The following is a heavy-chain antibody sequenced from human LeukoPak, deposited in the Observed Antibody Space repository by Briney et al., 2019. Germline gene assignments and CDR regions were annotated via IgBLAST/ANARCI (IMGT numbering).Heavy chain of an antibody. CDR1: GVTFRDCA. Sequence: PGGSPRLSCAASGVTFRDCAMSWVRQAPGKGLEWVSGISGTGYNTYYADSVKGRFTISRDNSKNTLYLQMNSLGAEDTAVYYCAKHVSGSLFYFDYWGQRTLVTVSS. D-gene: IGHD3-10*01. V-gene: IGHV3-23*01. CDR2: ISGTGYNT. J-gene: IGHJ4*02. CDR3: AKHVSGSLFYFDY.